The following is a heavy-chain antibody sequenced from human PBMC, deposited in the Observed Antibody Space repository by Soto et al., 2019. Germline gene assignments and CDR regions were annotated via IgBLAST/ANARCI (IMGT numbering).Heavy chain of an antibody. CDR2: IRSKTKSYAT. D-gene: IGHD6-19*01. CDR3: TRQTDAVQWLVVPTDYNFDY. J-gene: IGHJ4*02. Sequence: GGSLRLSCLASGFTFGGSAMHWVRPASGEGLGWVGHIRSKTKSYATAYAESVQGRFTISRDDSMTTAYLQMNSLKTEDTAVYFCTRQTDAVQWLVVPTDYNFDYWGQGTLVTVSS. V-gene: IGHV3-73*01. CDR1: GFTFGGSA.